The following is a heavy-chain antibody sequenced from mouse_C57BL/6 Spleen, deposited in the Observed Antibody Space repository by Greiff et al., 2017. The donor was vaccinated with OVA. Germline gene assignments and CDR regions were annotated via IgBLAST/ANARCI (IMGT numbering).Heavy chain of an antibody. Sequence: VQLQQSGPGLVQPSQSLSITCTVSGFSLTSYGVHWVRQSPGKGLEWLGVIWSGGSTDYNAAFISRLSISKDNSKSQVFFKMNSLQADDTAIYYCARNEGGNYETFVAYWGQGTLVTVSA. D-gene: IGHD2-1*01. V-gene: IGHV2-2*01. J-gene: IGHJ3*01. CDR2: IWSGGST. CDR3: ARNEGGNYETFVAY. CDR1: GFSLTSYG.